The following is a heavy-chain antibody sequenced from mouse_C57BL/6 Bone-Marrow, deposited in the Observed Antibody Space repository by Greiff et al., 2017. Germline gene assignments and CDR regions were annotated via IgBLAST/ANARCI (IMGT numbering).Heavy chain of an antibody. CDR1: GYTFTSYG. D-gene: IGHD1-1*01. Sequence: EVQLRQSGAELVRPGSSVKMSCKTSGYTFTSYGINWVKQRPGQGLEWIGYIYIGNGYTEYNEKFKGKATLTSDTSSSTAYMQLSSLTSEDSAIYFCARSPYYYGSSPPFAYWGQGTLVTVSA. V-gene: IGHV1-58*01. CDR2: IYIGNGYT. J-gene: IGHJ3*01. CDR3: ARSPYYYGSSPPFAY.